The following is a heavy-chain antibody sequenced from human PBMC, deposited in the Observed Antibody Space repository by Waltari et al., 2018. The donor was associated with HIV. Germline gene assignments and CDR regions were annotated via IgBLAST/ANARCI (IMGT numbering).Heavy chain of an antibody. Sequence: QLVQSAGGVQTVGASVNISCKTSGYIFSTHGITWVRWAPGRGLEWVGWNKTVQIFTHVARIFQGRVAMSSETSTNTTHLHLTRLTSDDSAIYYGARDRDLKYDSGTALAYWGQGTLVSVSS. J-gene: IGHJ4*02. CDR3: ARDRDLKYDSGTALAY. CDR2: NKTVQIFT. V-gene: IGHV1-18*01. D-gene: IGHD2-21*02. CDR1: GYIFSTHG.